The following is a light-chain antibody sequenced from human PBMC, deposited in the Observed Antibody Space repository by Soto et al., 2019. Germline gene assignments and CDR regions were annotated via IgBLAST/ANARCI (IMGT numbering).Light chain of an antibody. J-gene: IGKJ1*01. CDR2: EAA. CDR3: QQSNNYPWT. Sequence: DIQMTQSPSTLSASVGDRVTITCRASQYIHNYLAWYQQKPGEAPKLLIYEAANLESGVPSRFSGSGTGTEFTLTISSLQPDDFATYYCQQSNNYPWTFGPGTRVDI. V-gene: IGKV1-5*03. CDR1: QYIHNY.